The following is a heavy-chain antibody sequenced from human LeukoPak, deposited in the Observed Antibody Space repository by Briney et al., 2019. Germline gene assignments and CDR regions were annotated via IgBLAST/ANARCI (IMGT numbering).Heavy chain of an antibody. V-gene: IGHV1-18*01. D-gene: IGHD2-21*01. J-gene: IGHJ6*03. CDR3: ARAVNCGGDCPYWYYYYYMDV. Sequence: EASVKVSCKASGYTFTSYGISWVRQAPGQGLEWMGWISAYNGNTNYAQKLQGRVTMTTDTSTSTAYMELRSLRSDDTAVYYCARAVNCGGDCPYWYYYYYMDVWGKGTTVTVSS. CDR2: ISAYNGNT. CDR1: GYTFTSYG.